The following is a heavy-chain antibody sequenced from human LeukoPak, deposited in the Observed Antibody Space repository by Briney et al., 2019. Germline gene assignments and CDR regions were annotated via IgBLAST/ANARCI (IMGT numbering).Heavy chain of an antibody. CDR2: ISAYNGNT. CDR3: AAFIPTAMVPY. Sequence: GESLKVSCKASGYTFTSYGISWVRQAPGQGLEWMGWISAYNGNTNYAQKLQGRVTMTTDTSTSTAYMELRSLRSDDTAVYYCAAFIPTAMVPYWGQGTLVTVSS. D-gene: IGHD5-18*01. V-gene: IGHV1-18*01. J-gene: IGHJ4*02. CDR1: GYTFTSYG.